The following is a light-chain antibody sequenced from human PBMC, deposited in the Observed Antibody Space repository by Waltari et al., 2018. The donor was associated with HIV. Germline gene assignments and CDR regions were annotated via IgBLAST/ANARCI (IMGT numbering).Light chain of an antibody. CDR1: QSIDTW. V-gene: IGKV1-5*03. CDR2: KAS. J-gene: IGKJ1*01. Sequence: DIQMTQSPSTLSTSVGDRLTITCRASQSIDTWLAWYQQKSGKAPKLLVYKASSSESGVPSRFSGSGSGTEFTLTISSLQPDDIATYYCQNYNTSSPWTFGQGTRVDI. CDR3: QNYNTSSPWT.